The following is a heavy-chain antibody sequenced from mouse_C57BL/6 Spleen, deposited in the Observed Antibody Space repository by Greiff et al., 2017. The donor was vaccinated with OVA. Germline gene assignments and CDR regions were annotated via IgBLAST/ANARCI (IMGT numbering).Heavy chain of an antibody. D-gene: IGHD2-1*01. Sequence: QVQPQQSGAELVRPGASVTLSCKASGYTFTDYEMHWVKQTPVHGLEWIGAIDPETGGTAYNQKFKGKAILTADKSSSTAYLELRSLTSEDSAVYYCTRSQRWYQYYFDYWGQGTTLTVSS. CDR2: IDPETGGT. V-gene: IGHV1-15*01. J-gene: IGHJ2*01. CDR1: GYTFTDYE. CDR3: TRSQRWYQYYFDY.